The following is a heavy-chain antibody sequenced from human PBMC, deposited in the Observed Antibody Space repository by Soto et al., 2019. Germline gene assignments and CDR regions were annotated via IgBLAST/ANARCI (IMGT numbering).Heavy chain of an antibody. CDR1: GGSISSYY. Sequence: SETLSLTCTVSGGSISSYYWSWIRQPPGKGLEWIGYIYYSGSTNYNPSLKSRVTISVDTSKNQFSLKLSSVTAADTAVYYCARRGAYSSSWYGDYYMDVWGKGTTVTVSS. V-gene: IGHV4-59*08. CDR2: IYYSGST. J-gene: IGHJ6*03. D-gene: IGHD6-13*01. CDR3: ARRGAYSSSWYGDYYMDV.